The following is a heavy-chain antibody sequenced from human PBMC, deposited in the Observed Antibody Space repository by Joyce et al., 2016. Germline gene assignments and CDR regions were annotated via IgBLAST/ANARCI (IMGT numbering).Heavy chain of an antibody. J-gene: IGHJ4*02. V-gene: IGHV3-7*03. Sequence: QLVESGGGLVQPGESLRLSCAASGFSFGSSWMDWVRQVPGKGLEWVTNISPDGSQKYSVDSVKGRFAISRDNAKNSLFLQMNNLRVEDSAIYFCSFTLDYWGQGVPVTVSS. CDR3: SFTLDY. CDR2: ISPDGSQK. CDR1: GFSFGSSW.